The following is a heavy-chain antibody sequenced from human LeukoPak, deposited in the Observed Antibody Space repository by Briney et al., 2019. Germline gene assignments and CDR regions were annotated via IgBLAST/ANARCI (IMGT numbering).Heavy chain of an antibody. Sequence: TGGSLRLSCAASGFTFSSYAMSWVRQAPGKGLEWVSAIRGGGDNTFYADSVKGRFTISRDNFKNTLYLQMNSLRADDTAVYFCVTQMATVTMDDYWGQGTLVTVSS. CDR2: IRGGGDNT. CDR3: VTQMATVTMDDY. CDR1: GFTFSSYA. V-gene: IGHV3-23*01. J-gene: IGHJ4*02. D-gene: IGHD4-17*01.